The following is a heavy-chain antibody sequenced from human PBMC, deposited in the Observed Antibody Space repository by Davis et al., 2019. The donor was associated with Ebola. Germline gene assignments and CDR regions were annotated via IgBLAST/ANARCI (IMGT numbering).Heavy chain of an antibody. D-gene: IGHD3-22*01. CDR1: GFTFSSYA. CDR3: ATGDFYDSSALGYFHS. J-gene: IGHJ4*02. CDR2: ISYDGSNK. Sequence: GESLKISCAASGFTFSSYAMHWVRQAPGKGLEWVAVISYDGSNKYYADSVKGRFTISRDNPKNTLYLQMNSLRAEDTAVYYYATGDFYDSSALGYFHSWGQGTLVTISA. V-gene: IGHV3-30*14.